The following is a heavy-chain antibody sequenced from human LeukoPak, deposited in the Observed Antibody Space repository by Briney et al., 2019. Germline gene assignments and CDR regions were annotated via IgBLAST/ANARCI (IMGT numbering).Heavy chain of an antibody. CDR3: ARRSRGILSPFDI. CDR2: IYYSGST. V-gene: IGHV4-39*01. CDR1: GGSISSSSYY. D-gene: IGHD6-13*01. J-gene: IGHJ3*02. Sequence: SETLSLTCTVSGGSISSSSYYWGWIRQPPGKGLEWIGSIYYSGSTYYNPSLKSRVTISVDTSKNQFSLKLSSVTAADTAVYYCARRSRGILSPFDIWGQGTMVTVSS.